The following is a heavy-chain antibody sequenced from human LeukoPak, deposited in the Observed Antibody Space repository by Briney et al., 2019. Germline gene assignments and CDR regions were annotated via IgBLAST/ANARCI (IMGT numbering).Heavy chain of an antibody. D-gene: IGHD4-23*01. V-gene: IGHV1-18*01. CDR1: GYTFTSFG. CDR3: ARQGYGGHSRGAADY. J-gene: IGHJ4*02. CDR2: ISGKT. Sequence: ASVKVSCKGSGYTFTSFGINWVRQAPGQGLEWMGWISGKTNYAQKFQGRVTMTTDTSTSTAYMELRSLRSDDTAVYYCARQGYGGHSRGAADYWGQGTLVTVSS.